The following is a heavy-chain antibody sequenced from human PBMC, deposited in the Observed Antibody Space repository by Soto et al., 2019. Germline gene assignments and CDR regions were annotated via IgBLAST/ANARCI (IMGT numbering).Heavy chain of an antibody. CDR3: AGRKLGYCSSTSCYDLDY. Sequence: SETLSLTCTVSGGSISSYYWSWIRQPPGKGLEWIGYIYYSGSTNYNPSLKSRVTISVDTSKNQFSLKLSSVTAADTAVYYCAGRKLGYCSSTSCYDLDYWGQGTLVTVSS. CDR2: IYYSGST. CDR1: GGSISSYY. D-gene: IGHD2-2*01. V-gene: IGHV4-59*08. J-gene: IGHJ4*02.